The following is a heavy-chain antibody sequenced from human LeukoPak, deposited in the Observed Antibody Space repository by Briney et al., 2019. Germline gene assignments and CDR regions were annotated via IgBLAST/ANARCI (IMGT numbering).Heavy chain of an antibody. Sequence: GGSLRLSCAASGFTFSSYGMHWVRQAPGKGLEWVAVISYDGSKKYYADSVKGRFTISRDNSKNTLYLQMNSLRAEDTAVYYCAKETLDYWGQGTLVTVSS. CDR3: AKETLDY. V-gene: IGHV3-30*18. CDR1: GFTFSSYG. J-gene: IGHJ4*02. CDR2: ISYDGSKK.